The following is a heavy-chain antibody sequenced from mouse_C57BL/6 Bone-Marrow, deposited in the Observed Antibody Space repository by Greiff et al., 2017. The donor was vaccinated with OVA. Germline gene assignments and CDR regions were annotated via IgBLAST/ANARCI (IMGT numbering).Heavy chain of an antibody. CDR3: TRDPFITTVENYFDY. J-gene: IGHJ2*01. Sequence: VQLKESGTVLARPGASVKMSCKTSGYTFTSYWMHWVKQRPGQGLEWIGAIYPGNSDTSYNQKFKGKAKLTADKSASTAYMELSSLTNEDSAVYYCTRDPFITTVENYFDYWGQGTTLTVSS. D-gene: IGHD1-1*01. CDR2: IYPGNSDT. CDR1: GYTFTSYW. V-gene: IGHV1-5*01.